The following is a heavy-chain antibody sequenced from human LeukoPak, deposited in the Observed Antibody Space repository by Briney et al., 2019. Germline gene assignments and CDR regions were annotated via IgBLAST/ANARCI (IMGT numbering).Heavy chain of an antibody. CDR2: ISSGSSTI. J-gene: IGHJ3*02. Sequence: GGSLRLSCAASGFTFSSYSMNWVRQAPGKGLEWVSYISSGSSTIYYADSVKGRFTISRDNAKNSLYLQMNSLRAEDTAVYYCARDDVNYYGSGSYYTDAFDIWGQGTMVTVSS. CDR1: GFTFSSYS. V-gene: IGHV3-48*01. D-gene: IGHD3-10*01. CDR3: ARDDVNYYGSGSYYTDAFDI.